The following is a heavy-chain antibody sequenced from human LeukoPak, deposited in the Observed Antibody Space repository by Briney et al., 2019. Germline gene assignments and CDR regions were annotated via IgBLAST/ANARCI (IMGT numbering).Heavy chain of an antibody. CDR3: VRQIDYYDSSGYDDY. CDR2: IHYSGST. J-gene: IGHJ4*02. Sequence: PSETLSLTCTVSGVSISSGGYYWSWLRQHPGRGLEWIGNIHYSGSTYYNPSLKSRVTISADTSNNRFSLKLSSVTAADTAVYYCVRQIDYYDSSGYDDYWGQGTLVTVSS. D-gene: IGHD3-22*01. CDR1: GVSISSGGYY. V-gene: IGHV4-31*03.